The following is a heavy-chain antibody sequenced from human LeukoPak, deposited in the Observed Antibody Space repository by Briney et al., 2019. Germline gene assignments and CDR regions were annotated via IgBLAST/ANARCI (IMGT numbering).Heavy chain of an antibody. CDR3: ARDAYYYDSSGYYRI. Sequence: SVKVSCKASGGTFSSYAISWVRQALGQGLEWMGRIIPILGIANYAQKFQGRVTITADKSTSTAYMELSSLRSEDTAVYYCARDAYYYDSSGYYRIWGQGTMVTVSS. CDR2: IIPILGIA. J-gene: IGHJ3*02. CDR1: GGTFSSYA. V-gene: IGHV1-69*04. D-gene: IGHD3-22*01.